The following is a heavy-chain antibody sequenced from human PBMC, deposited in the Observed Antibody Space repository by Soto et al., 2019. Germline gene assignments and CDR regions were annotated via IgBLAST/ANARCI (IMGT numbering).Heavy chain of an antibody. CDR1: GGSISSAAYY. Sequence: QLQLQESGPGLVKPSQTLSLTCTVSGGSISSAAYYWSWIRQHPGKGLEWIGYISHSGSTYYPPSLKSRVIISADTSKNQFSLNLTSVTAADTAVYYCARECTYCSNFFDCWGQGALVTVSS. J-gene: IGHJ4*02. CDR3: ARECTYCSNFFDC. CDR2: ISHSGST. V-gene: IGHV4-31*03. D-gene: IGHD2-21*01.